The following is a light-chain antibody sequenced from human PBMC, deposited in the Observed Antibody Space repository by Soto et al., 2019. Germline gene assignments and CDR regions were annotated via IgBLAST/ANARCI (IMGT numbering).Light chain of an antibody. Sequence: EIVLTQYPGTLSLSPGERATLSCRASQSVSSSYLAWYQQKPGQAPRLLIYGASSRATGIPDRFSGSGSGTDFTLTISSLEPEDFAVYYCQQYVSSPRTFGQGTNVDI. CDR2: GAS. V-gene: IGKV3-20*01. CDR3: QQYVSSPRT. J-gene: IGKJ1*01. CDR1: QSVSSSY.